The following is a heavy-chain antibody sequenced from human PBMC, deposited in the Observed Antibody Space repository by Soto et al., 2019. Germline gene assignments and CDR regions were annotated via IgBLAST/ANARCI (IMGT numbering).Heavy chain of an antibody. V-gene: IGHV3-11*01. J-gene: IGHJ4*02. Sequence: GGSLRLSCAASGFTFTDYYMSWIRQAPGKGLEWISYISGSGSSFSCADSVKGRFTISRDNAKNSLYLQMNSLRDDDTAVYYCARAPYGGNSAWGIDYWGQGTLVTVSS. CDR1: GFTFTDYY. D-gene: IGHD4-17*01. CDR3: ARAPYGGNSAWGIDY. CDR2: ISGSGSSF.